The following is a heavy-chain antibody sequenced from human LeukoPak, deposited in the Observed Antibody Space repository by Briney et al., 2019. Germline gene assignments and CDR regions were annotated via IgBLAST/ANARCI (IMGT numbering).Heavy chain of an antibody. CDR1: GGSISSYY. V-gene: IGHV4-4*09. CDR2: IYTSGST. Sequence: SETLSLTCTVSGGSISSYYWSWIRQPPGKGLEWIGYIYTSGSTNYNPSLKSRVTITVDQSKNQLSLKLSSVAAADTAGYYCARHSGYSYGYADYWGQGTLVSVSS. CDR3: ARHSGYSYGYADY. J-gene: IGHJ4*02. D-gene: IGHD5-18*01.